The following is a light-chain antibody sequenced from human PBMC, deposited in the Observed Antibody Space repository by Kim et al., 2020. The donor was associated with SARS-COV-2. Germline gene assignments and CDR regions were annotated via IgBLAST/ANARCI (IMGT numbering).Light chain of an antibody. CDR3: QTWGTGIPV. Sequence: ASVELTCTLSTGHSSYSIALHQRQPEKGARYLMKLNGDGSHGKGDGIPDRFSGSSSGAERYLTISSLQSEDEADYYCQTWGTGIPVFGGGTRLTVL. J-gene: IGLJ3*02. CDR1: TGHSSYS. V-gene: IGLV4-69*01. CDR2: LNGDGSH.